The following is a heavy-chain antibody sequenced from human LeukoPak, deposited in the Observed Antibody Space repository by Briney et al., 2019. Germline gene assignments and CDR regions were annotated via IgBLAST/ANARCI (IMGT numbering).Heavy chain of an antibody. CDR1: GGTFSSYA. V-gene: IGHV1-69*05. CDR3: AREGDYGGIGGY. CDR2: IIPMFGTA. D-gene: IGHD4-23*01. Sequence: ASVKVSCKASGGTFSSYAINWVRQAPGQGLEWMGGIIPMFGTANYAQRFQGRVTITTDESTSTAYMELSSLRSEDTAVYYCAREGDYGGIGGYWRQGTLVTVSS. J-gene: IGHJ4*02.